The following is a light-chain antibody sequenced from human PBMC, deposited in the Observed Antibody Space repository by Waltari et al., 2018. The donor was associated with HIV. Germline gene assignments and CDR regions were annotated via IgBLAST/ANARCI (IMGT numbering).Light chain of an antibody. CDR2: EVN. Sequence: QSALTQPASVSGSPGPSITISCPGTSSDVGIYYLVSWYQQHPGKAPKLMIYEVNQRPSGVSNRFSGSKSGNTASLTISGLQAEDEADFYCCSYAGSSTLVFGGGTKLTVL. CDR1: SSDVGIYYL. J-gene: IGLJ3*02. V-gene: IGLV2-23*02. CDR3: CSYAGSSTLV.